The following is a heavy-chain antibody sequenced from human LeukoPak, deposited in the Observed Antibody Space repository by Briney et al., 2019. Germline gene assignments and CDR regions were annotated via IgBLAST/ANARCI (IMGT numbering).Heavy chain of an antibody. CDR1: GFTFSDYY. CDR2: ISSSGSTI. Sequence: PGGSLRLSCAASGFTFSDYYMSWIRQAPGKGLEWVSYISSSGSTIYYADSVKGRFTISRDNAKNPLYLQMNSLRAEDTAVYYCARDRSDYVLEGFWDYWGQGILVTVSS. CDR3: ARDRSDYVLEGFWDY. V-gene: IGHV3-11*01. J-gene: IGHJ4*02. D-gene: IGHD4-17*01.